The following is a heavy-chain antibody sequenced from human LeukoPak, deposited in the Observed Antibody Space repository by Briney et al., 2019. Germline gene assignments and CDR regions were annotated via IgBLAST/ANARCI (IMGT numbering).Heavy chain of an antibody. J-gene: IGHJ4*02. D-gene: IGHD2-15*01. V-gene: IGHV5-51*01. CDR3: ARKLGGQFYFAH. CDR2: IFPCDSDT. Sequence: GESLKISCKISGFSFSAYWIAWVRQMPGKGLEWMGIIFPCDSDTTYSPSFQGQVTFSADKSISTAYPQWSNLQASDTAMYYCARKLGGQFYFAHWGQGTLITVSS. CDR1: GFSFSAYW.